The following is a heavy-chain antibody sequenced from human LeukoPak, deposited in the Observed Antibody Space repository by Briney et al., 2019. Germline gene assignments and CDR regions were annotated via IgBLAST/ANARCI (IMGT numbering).Heavy chain of an antibody. CDR2: ISGSGDTT. J-gene: IGHJ4*02. Sequence: GGSLRLSCAASGFTFSSYAMSWVRQAPGKGLEWVSAISGSGDTTYYTDSVKGRFSISRDNSKNTLYLQMNSLRAEDTAVYYCAKDRESRYGAYDLGDNWGQGTLVTVSS. CDR3: AKDRESRYGAYDLGDN. D-gene: IGHD5-12*01. V-gene: IGHV3-23*01. CDR1: GFTFSSYA.